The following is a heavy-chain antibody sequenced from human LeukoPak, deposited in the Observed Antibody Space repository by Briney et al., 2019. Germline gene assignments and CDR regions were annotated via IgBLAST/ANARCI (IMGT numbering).Heavy chain of an antibody. CDR3: AKLEYSGSYGDAFDI. J-gene: IGHJ3*02. V-gene: IGHV3-30*02. D-gene: IGHD1-26*01. CDR2: IRYDGSNK. Sequence: GGSLRLSCAASGFTFSSYGMHWVRQAPGKGLEWVAFIRYDGSNKYYADSVKGRFTTSRDNSKNTLYLQMNSLRAEDTAVYYCAKLEYSGSYGDAFDIWGQGTMVTVSS. CDR1: GFTFSSYG.